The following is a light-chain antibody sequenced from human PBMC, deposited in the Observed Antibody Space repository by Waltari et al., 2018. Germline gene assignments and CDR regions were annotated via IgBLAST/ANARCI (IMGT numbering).Light chain of an antibody. V-gene: IGKV1-5*03. CDR1: QSISSW. CDR2: KAS. Sequence: DIQMTQSPSTLSAYVGDRVTITCRASQSISSWLAWYQQKPGKAPKVLIYKASSLESGVPSRFSGSGSGTEFTLTISSLQPDDFATYYCQQYNSYSGTFGQGTKVEIK. J-gene: IGKJ1*01. CDR3: QQYNSYSGT.